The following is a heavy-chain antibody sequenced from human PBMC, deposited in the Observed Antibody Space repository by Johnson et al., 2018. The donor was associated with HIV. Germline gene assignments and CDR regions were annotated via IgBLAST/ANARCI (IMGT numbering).Heavy chain of an antibody. V-gene: IGHV3-43*01. D-gene: IGHD1-26*01. CDR2: ISWDGGSK. CDR3: AKDLFTEREDDVFDV. CDR1: GFTFDDYT. J-gene: IGHJ3*01. Sequence: VQLVESGRVVVQPGGSLRLSCAASGFTFDDYTMHWVRHAPRKGLEWVSLISWDGGSKYYADSVKGRFTISRDNSKNTLYLQMNSLRAEDTAVYYCAKDLFTEREDDVFDVWGQGTMVTVSS.